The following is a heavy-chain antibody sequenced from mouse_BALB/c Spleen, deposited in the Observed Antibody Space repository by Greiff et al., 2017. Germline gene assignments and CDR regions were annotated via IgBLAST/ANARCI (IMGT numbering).Heavy chain of an antibody. CDR3: ASPYYYGSRDWFAY. J-gene: IGHJ3*01. D-gene: IGHD1-1*01. CDR2: ISYSGST. Sequence: DVKLQESGPGLVKPSQSLSLTCTVTGYSITSDYAWNWIRQFPGNKLEWMGYISYSGSTSYNPSLKSRISITRDTSKNQFFLQLNSVTTEDTATYYCASPYYYGSRDWFAYWGQGTLVTVSA. V-gene: IGHV3-2*02. CDR1: GYSITSDYA.